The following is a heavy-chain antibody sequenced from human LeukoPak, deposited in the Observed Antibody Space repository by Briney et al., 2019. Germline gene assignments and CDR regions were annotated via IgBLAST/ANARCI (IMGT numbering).Heavy chain of an antibody. Sequence: SETLSLTCAVYGGSFSGYYWSWIRQPPGKGLEWIGEINHSGSTNYNPSLKSRLVISVDTSKNQVSLTLNSVTAADTAFYYCARGSVTPDAGYWGPGILVTVSS. CDR2: INHSGST. CDR1: GGSFSGYY. D-gene: IGHD4-17*01. V-gene: IGHV4-34*01. CDR3: ARGSVTPDAGY. J-gene: IGHJ4*02.